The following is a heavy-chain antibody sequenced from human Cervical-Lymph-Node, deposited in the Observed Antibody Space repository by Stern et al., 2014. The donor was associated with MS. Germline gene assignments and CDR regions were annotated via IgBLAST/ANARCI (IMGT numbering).Heavy chain of an antibody. CDR3: AKDGFSSGWTFEH. CDR1: GFTFSSYA. J-gene: IGHJ4*02. D-gene: IGHD6-19*01. CDR2: ISASGGST. Sequence: EVQLEESGGGLVQPGGSLRLSCAGPGFTFSSYAMSWVRQAPGKGLEWVSGISASGGSTYYADSVKGRFTISRDNSKNTLYMQMNSLRVEDTAVYYCAKDGFSSGWTFEHWGQGTLVTVSS. V-gene: IGHV3-23*04.